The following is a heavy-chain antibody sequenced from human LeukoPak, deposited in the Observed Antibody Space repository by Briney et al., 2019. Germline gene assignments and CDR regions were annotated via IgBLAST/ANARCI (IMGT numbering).Heavy chain of an antibody. CDR1: GFTISSYS. D-gene: IGHD6-19*01. CDR3: ARISPGYSSGWSPFDY. CDR2: ISSSSSYI. Sequence: GGSLRLSCAASGFTISSYSMNWVRQAPGKGLEWVSSISSSSSYIYYADSVKGRFTISRDNAKNSLYLQMNSLRAEDTAVYYCARISPGYSSGWSPFDYWGQGTLVTVSS. V-gene: IGHV3-21*01. J-gene: IGHJ4*02.